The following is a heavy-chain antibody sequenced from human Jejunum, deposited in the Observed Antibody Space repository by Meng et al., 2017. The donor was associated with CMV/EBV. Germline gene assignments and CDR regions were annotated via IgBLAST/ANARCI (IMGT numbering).Heavy chain of an antibody. V-gene: IGHV3-7*01. CDR3: ARGSYDFWSGYHDFWRGYLPYGMDV. J-gene: IGHJ6*02. CDR2: IKPDGGEK. Sequence: VRQAPGKGLGWVANIKPDGGEKNYVDSVEGRFSISRDNAKNSLYLQMNSLRAEDTAVYYCARGSYDFWSGYHDFWRGYLPYGMDVWGQGTTVTVSS. D-gene: IGHD3-3*01.